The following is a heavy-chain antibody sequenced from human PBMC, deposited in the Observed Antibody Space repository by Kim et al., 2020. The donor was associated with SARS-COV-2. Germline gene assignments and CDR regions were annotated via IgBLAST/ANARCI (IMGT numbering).Heavy chain of an antibody. CDR1: GFTFSSYG. CDR2: IWYDGSNK. V-gene: IGHV3-33*01. J-gene: IGHJ4*02. CDR3: ARDAWSGYYSDYFDY. Sequence: GGSLRLSCAASGFTFSSYGMHWVRQAPGKGLEWVAVIWYDGSNKYYADSVKGRFTISRDNSKNTLYLQMNSLRAEDTAVYYCARDAWSGYYSDYFDYWGQGTLVTVSS. D-gene: IGHD3-3*01.